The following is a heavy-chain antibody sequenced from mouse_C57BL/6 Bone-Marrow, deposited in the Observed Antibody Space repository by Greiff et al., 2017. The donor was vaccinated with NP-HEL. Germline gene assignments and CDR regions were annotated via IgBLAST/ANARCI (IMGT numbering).Heavy chain of an antibody. J-gene: IGHJ2*01. V-gene: IGHV5-15*01. CDR1: GFTFSDYG. CDR2: LSNLAYSI. CDR3: ARQDDGYYYFDY. D-gene: IGHD2-3*01. Sequence: EVTVVESGGGLVQPGGSLKLSCAASGFTFSDYGMAWVRQAPRKGPAWVAFLSNLAYSIYYADTVTGRFTISRENAKNTLYLEMSSLRSEDTAMYYCARQDDGYYYFDYWGQGTTLTVSS.